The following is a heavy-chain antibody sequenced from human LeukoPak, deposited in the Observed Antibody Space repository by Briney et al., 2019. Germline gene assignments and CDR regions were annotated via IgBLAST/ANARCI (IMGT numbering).Heavy chain of an antibody. CDR2: IYHSGST. CDR1: GYSISSGYY. V-gene: IGHV4-38-2*02. Sequence: SETLSLTCTVSGYSISSGYYWGWIRQPPGKGLEWIGSIYHSGSTYYNPSLKSRVTISVDTSKNQFSLKLSSVTAADTAVYYCAREARNYYGSGSYYNYYYYYYMDVWGKGTTVTVSS. J-gene: IGHJ6*03. CDR3: AREARNYYGSGSYYNYYYYYYMDV. D-gene: IGHD3-10*01.